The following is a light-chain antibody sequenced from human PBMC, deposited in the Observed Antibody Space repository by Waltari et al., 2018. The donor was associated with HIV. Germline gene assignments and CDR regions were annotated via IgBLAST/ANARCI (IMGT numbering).Light chain of an antibody. CDR3: CSYTGSKIYV. CDR2: DVT. V-gene: IGLV2-11*01. CDR1: SNDVGGYNY. J-gene: IGLJ1*01. Sequence: QSALTQPRSVSGSPGQSVTVSCTGTSNDVGGYNYVSWYQQHPGQAPKFIIFDVTARPSGIPVRCSDSKAGNTASLTISGLQAEDEADYYCCSYTGSKIYVFGTGTQVTVL.